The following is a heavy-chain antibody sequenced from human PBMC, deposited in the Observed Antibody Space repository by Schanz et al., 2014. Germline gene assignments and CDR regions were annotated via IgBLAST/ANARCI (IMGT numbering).Heavy chain of an antibody. CDR3: ARAQGVIRLYYGVDV. CDR2: IGGSGDST. CDR1: GFKFTDYA. V-gene: IGHV3-23*01. D-gene: IGHD3-10*01. Sequence: EMQLLESGGGLAQPGGSLRLSCAASGFKFTDYAMTWVRQAPGKGLEWVSGIGGSGDSTHYADSVRSRFTISRDNSMNTVYLQMNSLRSDDAAVYYCARAQGVIRLYYGVDVWGQGTTVTVSS. J-gene: IGHJ6*02.